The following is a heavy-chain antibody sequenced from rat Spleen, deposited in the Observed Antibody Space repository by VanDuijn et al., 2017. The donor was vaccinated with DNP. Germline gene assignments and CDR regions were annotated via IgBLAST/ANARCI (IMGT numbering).Heavy chain of an antibody. CDR3: AREDFGVPFDY. CDR2: INYSGST. Sequence: EVQLQESGPGLVKPSQSLSLTCSVTGFSITSNYWAWIRKLPGNKMEWIGYINYSGSTGYNPSLKSRISITRDTSQNQFFLQLNSVTPEDTATYYCAREDFGVPFDYWGQGVMVTVSS. D-gene: IGHD4-3*01. J-gene: IGHJ2*01. V-gene: IGHV3-1*01. CDR1: GFSITSNY.